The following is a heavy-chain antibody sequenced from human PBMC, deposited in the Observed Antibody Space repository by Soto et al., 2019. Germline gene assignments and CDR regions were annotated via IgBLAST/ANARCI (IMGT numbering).Heavy chain of an antibody. Sequence: SETLSLTCTVSGGSISSYYWSWIRQPPGKGLEWIGYIYYSGSTNYNPSLKSRVTISVDTSKNQFSLKLSSVTAADTAVYYCARVPAAAGTKDYWGQGTLVTVSS. CDR1: GGSISSYY. D-gene: IGHD6-13*01. V-gene: IGHV4-59*12. CDR2: IYYSGST. CDR3: ARVPAAAGTKDY. J-gene: IGHJ4*02.